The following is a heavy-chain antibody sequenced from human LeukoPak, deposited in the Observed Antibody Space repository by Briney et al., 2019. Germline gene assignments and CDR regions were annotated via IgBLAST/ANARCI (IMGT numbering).Heavy chain of an antibody. CDR3: AGSSLLSHYFDY. Sequence: SVKVSCKASGGTFSSYAISWVRQAPGQGLEWMGGIIPIFGTANYAQKFQGRVTITADESTSTAYMELSSLRSEDTAVYYCAGSSLLSHYFDYWGQRTLVTVSS. D-gene: IGHD6-13*01. V-gene: IGHV1-69*13. CDR1: GGTFSSYA. J-gene: IGHJ4*02. CDR2: IIPIFGTA.